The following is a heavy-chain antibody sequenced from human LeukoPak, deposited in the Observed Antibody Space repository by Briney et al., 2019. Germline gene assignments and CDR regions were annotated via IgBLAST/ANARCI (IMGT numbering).Heavy chain of an antibody. V-gene: IGHV3-11*01. J-gene: IGHJ4*02. CDR3: ARDIKVGAVFDY. D-gene: IGHD1-26*01. CDR2: ISSSGSTI. CDR1: EFTFSDYY. Sequence: AGGSLRLSCAASEFTFSDYYMSWIRQAPGKGLEWVSYISSSGSTIYYADSVKGRFTISRDNAKNSLYLQMNSLRAEDTAVYYCARDIKVGAVFDYWGQGTLVTVSS.